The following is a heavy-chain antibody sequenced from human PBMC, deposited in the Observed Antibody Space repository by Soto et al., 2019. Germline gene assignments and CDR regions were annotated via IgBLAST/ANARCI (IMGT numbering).Heavy chain of an antibody. V-gene: IGHV4-39*01. CDR2: IYYSGST. J-gene: IGHJ4*02. D-gene: IGHD5-18*01. CDR3: ARLGDVDTAMGTIDY. CDR1: GGSISSSSYY. Sequence: SETLSLTCTVSGGSISSSSYYWGWIRQPPGKGLEWIGSIYYSGSTYYNPSLKSRVTISVDTSKNQFSLKLSSVIAADTAVYYCARLGDVDTAMGTIDYWGQGTLVTVSS.